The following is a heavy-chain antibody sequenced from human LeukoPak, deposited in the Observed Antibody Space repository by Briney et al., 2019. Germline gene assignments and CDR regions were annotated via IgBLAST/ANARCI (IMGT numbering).Heavy chain of an antibody. J-gene: IGHJ5*02. Sequence: GGSLRLSCAASGFTSDDYAMHWVRQAPGKGLEWLSLISGDGTITYYSDSVKGRFTISRDNSKNSLYLQMNSLTTEDTALYYCAKDRAPIRVPGTGIGSWGQGSLVTVSS. CDR2: ISGDGTIT. CDR3: AKDRAPIRVPGTGIGS. CDR1: GFTSDDYA. D-gene: IGHD6-19*01. V-gene: IGHV3-43*02.